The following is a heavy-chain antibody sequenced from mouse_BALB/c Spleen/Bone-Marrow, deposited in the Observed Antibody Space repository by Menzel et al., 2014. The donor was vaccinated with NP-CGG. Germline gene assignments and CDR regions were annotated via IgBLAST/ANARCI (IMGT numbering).Heavy chain of an antibody. CDR2: IWGDGST. D-gene: IGHD4-1*01. CDR3: ARTLGHYAMDY. Sequence: VHLVESGPGLMAPSQSLSITCTVSGFSLTGYGVNWVRQPPGKGLEWLGMIWGDGSTDYNSALKSRLSISKDNSKSQVFLKMNSLQTDDTARYYCARTLGHYAMDYWGQGTSVTVSS. V-gene: IGHV2-6-7*01. CDR1: GFSLTGYG. J-gene: IGHJ4*01.